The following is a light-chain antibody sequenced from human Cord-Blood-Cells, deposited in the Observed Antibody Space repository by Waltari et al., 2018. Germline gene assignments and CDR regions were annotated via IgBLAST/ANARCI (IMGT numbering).Light chain of an antibody. V-gene: IGKV1-39*01. CDR2: AAS. CDR3: QQSYGTPHT. CDR1: QSISSY. Sequence: SQSISSYLNWYQQKPGKAPKLLIYAASSLQSGVPSRFSGSGSGTDFTLTISSLQPEDFATYYCQQSYGTPHTFGQGTKLEIK. J-gene: IGKJ2*01.